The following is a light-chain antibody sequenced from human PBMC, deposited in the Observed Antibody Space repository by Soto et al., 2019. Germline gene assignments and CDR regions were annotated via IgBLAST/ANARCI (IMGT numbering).Light chain of an antibody. CDR2: GAS. J-gene: IGKJ1*01. CDR1: QGIGNA. V-gene: IGKV1-6*01. CDR3: LQEINYPWT. Sequence: ANQMNQSPSSLSAYVGDRVTMSPRASQGIGNALGWYQQKPGKPPKVLIYGASNLQSGVPPRFSGSGSGTDFTLAISSLQPEDSATYCCLQEINYPWTFGQGAKVDIK.